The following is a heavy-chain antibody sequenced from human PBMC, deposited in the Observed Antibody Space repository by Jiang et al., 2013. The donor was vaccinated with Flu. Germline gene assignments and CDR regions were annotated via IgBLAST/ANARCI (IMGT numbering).Heavy chain of an antibody. CDR3: AREGSRAGAWAYYGMDV. J-gene: IGHJ6*02. Sequence: GSELKKPGASVKVSCKASGYSLTSYAVNWVRQAPGQGLSGWDGSNQHWESNICPGLQRRFVFSLDSSVGTAYLQINSLKTDDTGVYYCAREGSRAGAWAYYGMDVWGQGTTVIVSS. CDR1: GYSLTSYA. V-gene: IGHV7-4-1*02. D-gene: IGHD6-13*01. CDR2: SNQHWES.